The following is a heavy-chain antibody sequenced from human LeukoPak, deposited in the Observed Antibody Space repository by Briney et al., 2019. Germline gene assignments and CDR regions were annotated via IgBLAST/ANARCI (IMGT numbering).Heavy chain of an antibody. Sequence: GGSLRLSCAASGFTFSSYWMHWVRQAPGKGLVWVSRVNSDGSSTSYADSVKGRFTISRDNAKNTLYLQMNSLRAEDTAVYYCARVSGIAARPGYWGQGTLVTVSS. J-gene: IGHJ4*02. CDR3: ARVSGIAARPGY. D-gene: IGHD6-6*01. CDR1: GFTFSSYW. CDR2: VNSDGSST. V-gene: IGHV3-74*01.